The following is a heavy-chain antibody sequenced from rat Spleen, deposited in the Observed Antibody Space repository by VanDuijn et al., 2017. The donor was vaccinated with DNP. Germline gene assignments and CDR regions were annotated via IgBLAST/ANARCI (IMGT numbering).Heavy chain of an antibody. CDR3: AKGSTWGVMDA. J-gene: IGHJ2*01. CDR2: IMNTGIKT. D-gene: IGHD4-4*01. Sequence: EVQLVESGGGLVQFGRSLKLSCVASGFTFNNYWMTWIRQAPGKGLEWFASIMNTGIKTYYPDSVKGRFTISRDNAKSTLYLQMDSLRSEDTATYYCAKGSTWGVMDAWGQGVVVTVSS. CDR1: GFTFNNYW. V-gene: IGHV5-31*01.